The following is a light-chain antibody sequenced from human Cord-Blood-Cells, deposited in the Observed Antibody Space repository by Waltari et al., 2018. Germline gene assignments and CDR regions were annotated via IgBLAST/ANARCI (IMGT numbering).Light chain of an antibody. J-gene: IGLJ1*01. CDR1: SSDVRGYNY. Sequence: QSALTQPASVSGSPRQSITISCTGTSSDVRGYNYVSWYQQHPGKAPKLMIYDVSKRPSGVSNRFSGAKSGNTASLTISGLQAEDEADYYCCSYAGSSTYVCGTGTKVTVL. V-gene: IGLV2-23*02. CDR3: CSYAGSSTYV. CDR2: DVS.